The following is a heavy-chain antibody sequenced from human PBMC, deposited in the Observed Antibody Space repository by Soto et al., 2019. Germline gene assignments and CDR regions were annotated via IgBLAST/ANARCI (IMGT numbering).Heavy chain of an antibody. V-gene: IGHV1-69*13. J-gene: IGHJ4*02. D-gene: IGHD3-3*01. CDR2: NIPSFGPA. CDR3: AKGGHYAFCSGRTFDY. CDR1: GGTFSSYA. Sequence: SVTVSCTASGGTFSSYAISWVRQAPGQGLDWMRENIPSFGPANYEQKLQGRVTVTADESTSTAYMELSSLRSEDTVLYYCAKGGHYAFCSGRTFDYWGQGTVVTVSS.